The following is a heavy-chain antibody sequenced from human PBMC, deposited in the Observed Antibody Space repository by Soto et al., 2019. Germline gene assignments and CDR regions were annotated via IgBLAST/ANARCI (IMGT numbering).Heavy chain of an antibody. CDR3: ARTSYYDSTGYYNLDV. D-gene: IGHD3-22*01. CDR2: IHHSETT. V-gene: IGHV4-30-2*06. CDR1: GDTISTGGYT. Sequence: SETLSLTCDVSGDTISTGGYTWAWIRRSPGKGLEWIGEIHHSETTNYNPSLNSRVSISVDKSKNQFSLKLNSVNAADTADYYCARTSYYDSTGYYNLDVWGPGTTVTLSS. J-gene: IGHJ6*02.